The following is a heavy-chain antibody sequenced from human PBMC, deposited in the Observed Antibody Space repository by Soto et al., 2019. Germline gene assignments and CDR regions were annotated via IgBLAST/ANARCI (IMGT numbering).Heavy chain of an antibody. D-gene: IGHD2-2*01. CDR3: AKDHTADYFDY. J-gene: IGHJ4*02. Sequence: EVQLLESGGGLVQPGGSLRLSCAASGFTFSSYAMAGVRKAPGKGLEWVSAISGSGGSTYYADSVKGRFTISRDNSKNTLYLQMNSLRAEDTAVYYCAKDHTADYFDYWGQGTLVTVSS. CDR1: GFTFSSYA. CDR2: ISGSGGST. V-gene: IGHV3-23*01.